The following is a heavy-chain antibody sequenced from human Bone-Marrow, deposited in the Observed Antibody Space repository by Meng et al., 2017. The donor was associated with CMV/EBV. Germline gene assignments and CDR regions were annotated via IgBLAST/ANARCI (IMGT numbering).Heavy chain of an antibody. CDR3: ARGTFWVTIFGVVIKNGMDV. Sequence: GSLRLSCAVYGGSFSGYYWSWIRQPPGKGLEWIGEINHSGSTNYNPSLKSRVTISVDTSKNQFSLKLSSVTAADTAVYYCARGTFWVTIFGVVIKNGMDVWGQGTTVTVSS. CDR1: GGSFSGYY. CDR2: INHSGST. D-gene: IGHD3-3*01. J-gene: IGHJ6*02. V-gene: IGHV4-34*01.